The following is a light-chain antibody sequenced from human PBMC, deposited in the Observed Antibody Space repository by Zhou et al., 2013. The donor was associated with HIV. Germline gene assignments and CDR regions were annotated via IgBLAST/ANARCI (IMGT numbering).Light chain of an antibody. CDR2: LGS. V-gene: IGKV2-28*01. Sequence: VVLTQSPLSLPVTPGESASMSCTSSQSLLYSNGYNYLDWYLQKPGQSPQLLIYLGSYRPSGVPDRFNGSGSGTDFTLKISRVEAEDVGIYYCMQALQTPWTFGQGTKVEIK. CDR1: QSLLYSNGYNY. CDR3: MQALQTPWT. J-gene: IGKJ1*01.